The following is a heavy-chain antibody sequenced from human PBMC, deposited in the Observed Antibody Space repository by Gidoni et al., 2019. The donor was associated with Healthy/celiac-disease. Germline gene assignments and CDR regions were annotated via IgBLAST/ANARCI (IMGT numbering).Heavy chain of an antibody. Sequence: QVQLVESGGGVVQPGRSLRLSCAASGFPFSSYAMHWVRQAPGKGLEWVEVISYDGSNKYYADSVKGRFTIARDNSKNTLYLQMNSLRAEDTAVYYCARGFSWTEYYFDYWGQGTLVTVSS. CDR2: ISYDGSNK. CDR3: ARGFSWTEYYFDY. J-gene: IGHJ4*02. CDR1: GFPFSSYA. D-gene: IGHD3-3*01. V-gene: IGHV3-30-3*01.